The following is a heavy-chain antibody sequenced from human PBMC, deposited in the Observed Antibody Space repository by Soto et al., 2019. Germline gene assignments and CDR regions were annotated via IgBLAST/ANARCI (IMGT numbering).Heavy chain of an antibody. J-gene: IGHJ4*02. V-gene: IGHV4-59*08. D-gene: IGHD6-19*01. CDR1: GGSISSYY. CDR2: IYYSGST. CDR3: ARHQRAVAGLVDY. Sequence: QVQLQESGPGLVKPSETLSLTCTVSGGSISSYYWSWIRQPPGKGLEWIGYIYYSGSTNYNPSLKSLVTISVDTSKNQFSLKLSSVTAADTAVYYCARHQRAVAGLVDYWGQGTLVTVSS.